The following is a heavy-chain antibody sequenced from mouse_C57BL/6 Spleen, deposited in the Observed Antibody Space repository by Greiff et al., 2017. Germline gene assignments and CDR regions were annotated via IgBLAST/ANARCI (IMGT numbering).Heavy chain of an antibody. V-gene: IGHV1-42*01. CDR2: INPSTGGT. CDR3: ARSLSWFAY. Sequence: EVQLVESGPELVKPGASVKISCKASGYSFTGYYMNWVKQSPEKSLEWIGEINPSTGGTTYNQKFKAKATLTVDKSSSTAYMQLKSLTSEDSAVYYCARSLSWFAYWGQGTLVTVSA. D-gene: IGHD6-1*01. J-gene: IGHJ3*01. CDR1: GYSFTGYY.